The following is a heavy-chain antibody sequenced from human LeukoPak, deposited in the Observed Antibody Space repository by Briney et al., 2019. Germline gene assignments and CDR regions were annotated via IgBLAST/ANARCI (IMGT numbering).Heavy chain of an antibody. V-gene: IGHV3-23*01. D-gene: IGHD3-22*01. CDR2: ISGSGGST. J-gene: IGHJ4*02. CDR3: ARDPDYYDSSGYLDY. Sequence: GGSLRLSCAASGFTFSSYAMSWVRQAPGKGLEWVSTISGSGGSTYYADSVKGRFTISRDNSKNTLYLQMNSLRAEDTAVYYCARDPDYYDSSGYLDYWGQGTLVTVSS. CDR1: GFTFSSYA.